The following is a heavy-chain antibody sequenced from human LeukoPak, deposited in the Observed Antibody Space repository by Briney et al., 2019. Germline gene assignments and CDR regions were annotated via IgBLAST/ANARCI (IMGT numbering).Heavy chain of an antibody. CDR3: AKVTSRSSSTDY. Sequence: GGSLRLSCAASGFTFSSYAMSWVRQAPGKGLEWVSAISGSGGSTYYADSVKGRFTISRDNSKNTMYLQMNSLRAEDTAVYYCAKVTSRSSSTDYWGQGTLVTVSS. V-gene: IGHV3-23*01. D-gene: IGHD6-13*01. CDR1: GFTFSSYA. CDR2: ISGSGGST. J-gene: IGHJ4*02.